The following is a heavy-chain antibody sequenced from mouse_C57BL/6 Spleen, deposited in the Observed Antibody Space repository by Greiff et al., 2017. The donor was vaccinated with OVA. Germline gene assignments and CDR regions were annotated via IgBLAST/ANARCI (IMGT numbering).Heavy chain of an antibody. Sequence: QVQLQQPGAELVRPGTSVKVSCKASGYAFTNYLIEWVKQRPGQGLEWIGVINPGSGGPTYNEKFTGKATLTAAKSSSTAYMQISSLTSEDSAVYFCAREETGAWFAYWGQGTLVTVSA. V-gene: IGHV1-54*01. J-gene: IGHJ3*01. D-gene: IGHD4-1*01. CDR2: INPGSGGP. CDR3: AREETGAWFAY. CDR1: GYAFTNYL.